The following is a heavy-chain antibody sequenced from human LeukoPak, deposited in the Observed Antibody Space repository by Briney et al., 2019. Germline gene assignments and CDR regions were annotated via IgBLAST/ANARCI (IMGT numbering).Heavy chain of an antibody. D-gene: IGHD2-15*01. CDR2: IIPIFGTA. Sequence: SVKVSCQASGGTFSSYAITWVRQAPGQGLEWMGGIIPIFGTANYAQKFQGRVTITADESTSTAYMELSRLTSEDTAVYYCARMSGYCSGDSCYGNNWFDPWGQGTLVTVSS. CDR1: GGTFSSYA. V-gene: IGHV1-69*13. J-gene: IGHJ5*02. CDR3: ARMSGYCSGDSCYGNNWFDP.